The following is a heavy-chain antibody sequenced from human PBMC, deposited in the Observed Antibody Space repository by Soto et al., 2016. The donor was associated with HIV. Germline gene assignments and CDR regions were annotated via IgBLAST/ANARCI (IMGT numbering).Heavy chain of an antibody. CDR1: GFSFSSYS. V-gene: IGHV3-48*01. CDR3: ARVEAGITGSYFNY. D-gene: IGHD1-20*01. J-gene: IGHJ4*02. Sequence: EVQLVESGGGSIQPGGSLRLSCAASGFSFSSYSINWVRQAPGKGLEWLSYISSSGATIYYADSVKGRFTSSRDNADNSLYLQMNSLRVEDTAVYYCARVEAGITGSYFNYWAREPWSPSPQ. CDR2: ISSSGATI.